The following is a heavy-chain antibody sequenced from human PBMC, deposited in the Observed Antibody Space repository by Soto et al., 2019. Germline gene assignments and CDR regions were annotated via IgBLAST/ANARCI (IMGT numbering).Heavy chain of an antibody. CDR2: ITSSGSLI. D-gene: IGHD4-17*01. J-gene: IGHJ4*02. Sequence: WVRQAPGKGLEWISYITSSGSLIYYADSLKGRFTISRDNAKNSLFLQMNSLRAEDTAVYYCATTVTTVDYWGQGTLVTVSS. CDR3: ATTVTTVDY. V-gene: IGHV3-48*03.